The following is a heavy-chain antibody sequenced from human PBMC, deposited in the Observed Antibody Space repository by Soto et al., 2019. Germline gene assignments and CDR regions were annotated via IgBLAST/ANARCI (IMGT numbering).Heavy chain of an antibody. J-gene: IGHJ4*02. D-gene: IGHD5-18*01. V-gene: IGHV4-59*01. CDR2: LYNSGST. CDR1: GGSISSYY. Sequence: ETLSLTCTVSGGSISSYYCTWIRQPPGKGLEWIGCLYNSGSTNYNPALKSRATISVDTSKNQFSLRLSSVTAADTAVYYCARDNGYSYGYFDYWGQGTLVTVSS. CDR3: ARDNGYSYGYFDY.